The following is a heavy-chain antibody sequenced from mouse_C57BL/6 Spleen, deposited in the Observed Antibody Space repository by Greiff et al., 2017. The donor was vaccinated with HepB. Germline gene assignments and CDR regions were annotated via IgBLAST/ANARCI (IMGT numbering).Heavy chain of an antibody. CDR2: IYPGDGDT. CDR3: ARSPPNSYGSSWFAY. Sequence: QVQLQQSGAELVKPGASVKISCKASGYAFSSYWMNWVKQRPGRGLEWIGQIYPGDGDTNYNGKFKGKATLTADKSTSTAYMQLSSLTSEDSAVYFCARSPPNSYGSSWFAYWGQWTLVTVSA. D-gene: IGHD1-1*01. CDR1: GYAFSSYW. J-gene: IGHJ3*01. V-gene: IGHV1-80*01.